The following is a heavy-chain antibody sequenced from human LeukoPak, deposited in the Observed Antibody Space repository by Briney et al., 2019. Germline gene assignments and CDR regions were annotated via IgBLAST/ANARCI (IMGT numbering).Heavy chain of an antibody. J-gene: IGHJ6*03. Sequence: SETLSLSCAVYGGSFSDYYWSWIRQPPGKGLDLLGDIHHRGGTNYHPSLQGRVIMSVDTSENQFSLKLRSVTAADTAVYYCASSRLSVYDSSGYGGYYYMDVWGKGTTVTVSS. D-gene: IGHD3-22*01. CDR1: GGSFSDYY. CDR3: ASSRLSVYDSSGYGGYYYMDV. CDR2: IHHRGGT. V-gene: IGHV4-34*01.